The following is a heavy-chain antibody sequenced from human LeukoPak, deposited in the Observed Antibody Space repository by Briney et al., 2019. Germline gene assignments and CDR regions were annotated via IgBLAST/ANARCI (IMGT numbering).Heavy chain of an antibody. V-gene: IGHV5-51*01. CDR2: IYPGDSDT. Sequence: GESLKISCKGSGYSFTSYWIGWVRQMPGKGLEWMGIIYPGDSDTRYSPSFQGQVTISADKSISTAYLQRSSLKASDTAMYYCEKLGGSGSWELYFQHWGQGTLVTVSS. CDR3: EKLGGSGSWELYFQH. J-gene: IGHJ1*01. CDR1: GYSFTSYW. D-gene: IGHD3-10*01.